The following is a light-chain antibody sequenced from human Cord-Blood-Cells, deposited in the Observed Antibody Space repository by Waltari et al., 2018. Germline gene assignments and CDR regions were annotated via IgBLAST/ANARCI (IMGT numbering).Light chain of an antibody. CDR3: SSYTSSSTVV. J-gene: IGLJ2*01. CDR2: EVS. CDR1: SSDVGGYNY. Sequence: QSALTQPASVSGSPGQSITISCTGTSSDVGGYNYVFCYPQHPGKAPKLMIYEVSNRPSGVSNRFSGSKSGNTASLTISRLQAEDEADYYCSSYTSSSTVVFGGGTKLTVL. V-gene: IGLV2-14*01.